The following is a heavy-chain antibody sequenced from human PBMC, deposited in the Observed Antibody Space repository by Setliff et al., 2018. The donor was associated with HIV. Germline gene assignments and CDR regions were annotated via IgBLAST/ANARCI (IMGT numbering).Heavy chain of an antibody. V-gene: IGHV4-59*01. D-gene: IGHD3-9*01. CDR3: ARGGYYDILTGYSNGFDY. J-gene: IGHJ4*02. CDR2: IYYTGIT. Sequence: SETLSLTCTVSGDSISIYYWSWIRQPPGKGLEWIGYIYYTGITSYNPSLKSRVTISVVTSKNQFSLKLSSVTSADTAVYYCARGGYYDILTGYSNGFDYWGQGTLVTVSS. CDR1: GDSISIYY.